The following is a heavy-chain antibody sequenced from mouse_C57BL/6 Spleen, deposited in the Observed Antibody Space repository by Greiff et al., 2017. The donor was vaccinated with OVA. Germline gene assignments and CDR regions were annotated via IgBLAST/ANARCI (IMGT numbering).Heavy chain of an antibody. J-gene: IGHJ4*01. CDR1: GYTFTDYE. D-gene: IGHD1-1*01. V-gene: IGHV1-15*01. Sequence: QVQLQQSGAELVRPGASVTLSCKASGYTFTDYEMHWVKQTPVHGLEWIGAIDPETGGTAYNQKFKGKAILTADKSSSTAYMELRSPTSEDSAVYYCTPFYYYGRSHWGQGTSVTVSS. CDR2: IDPETGGT. CDR3: TPFYYYGRSH.